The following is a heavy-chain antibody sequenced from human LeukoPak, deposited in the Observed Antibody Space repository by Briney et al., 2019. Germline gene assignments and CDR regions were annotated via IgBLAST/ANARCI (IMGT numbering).Heavy chain of an antibody. J-gene: IGHJ1*01. CDR1: GYSISSGYW. CDR2: IDHRGVTT. V-gene: IGHV4-4*02. D-gene: IGHD5-18*01. Sequence: SGTLSLTCLVSGYSISSGYWWSWVRQSPEKGLEWIGEIDHRGVTTNYNPSLKSRVTISIDKSKNQFSLNLSSVTATDTAIYFCVRNGYYSADHWGQGTLVTVSS. CDR3: VRNGYYSADH.